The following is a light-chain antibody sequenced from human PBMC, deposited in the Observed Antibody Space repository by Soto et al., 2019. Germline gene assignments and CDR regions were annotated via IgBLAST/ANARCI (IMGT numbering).Light chain of an antibody. J-gene: IGKJ4*01. CDR3: QKYNSAPLP. CDR2: AAS. V-gene: IGKV1-27*01. Sequence: DIQRTQSPSSLSASVGDRVTITCRASQGITNYLAWYQQKPGKVPKLLIYAASTLQSGVSSRFSGSGSGTDFTLTISGLQPEDVETYYCQKYNSAPLPFGGGTKEEIK. CDR1: QGITNY.